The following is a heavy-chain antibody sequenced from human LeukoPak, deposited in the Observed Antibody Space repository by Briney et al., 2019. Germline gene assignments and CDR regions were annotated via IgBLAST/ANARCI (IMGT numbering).Heavy chain of an antibody. J-gene: IGHJ4*02. CDR3: ARTNSGSYYVGGFDY. V-gene: IGHV3-7*01. D-gene: IGHD1-26*01. CDR2: IKQDGSEK. Sequence: GGSLRLSCAASGFTFSSYWMSWVRQAPGKGLEWVANIKQDGSEKYYVDSVKGRFTISRDNAKNSLYLQMNSLRAEDTAVYYCARTNSGSYYVGGFDYWGQGTLVTVPS. CDR1: GFTFSSYW.